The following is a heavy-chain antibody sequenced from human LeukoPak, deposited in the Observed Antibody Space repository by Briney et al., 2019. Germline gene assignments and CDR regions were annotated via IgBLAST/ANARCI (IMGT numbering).Heavy chain of an antibody. J-gene: IGHJ4*02. CDR2: ISPSGDST. CDR3: VNGLFGSGWDS. V-gene: IGHV3-64D*06. CDR1: GFTFSNHA. Sequence: PGGSLRLSCSASGFTFSNHAMHWVRQAPGNGLEFVAGISPSGDSTEYADSVKGRFTISRDNSKNTLYFQMSSLRSEDTAVYFCVNGLFGSGWDSWGQGTLVTVSS. D-gene: IGHD3-10*01.